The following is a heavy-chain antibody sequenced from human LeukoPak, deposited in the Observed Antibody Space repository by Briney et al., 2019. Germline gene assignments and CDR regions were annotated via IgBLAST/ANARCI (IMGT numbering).Heavy chain of an antibody. CDR1: GGSISSSSYY. J-gene: IGHJ5*02. D-gene: IGHD6-19*01. CDR3: AKGYSSGWSLNWFDP. Sequence: ETLSLTCTVSGGSISSSSYYWGWIRQPPGKGLEWVSAISGSGGSTYYADSVKGRFTISRDNSKNTLYLQMNSLRAEDTAVYYCAKGYSSGWSLNWFDPWGQGTLVTVSS. CDR2: ISGSGGST. V-gene: IGHV3-23*01.